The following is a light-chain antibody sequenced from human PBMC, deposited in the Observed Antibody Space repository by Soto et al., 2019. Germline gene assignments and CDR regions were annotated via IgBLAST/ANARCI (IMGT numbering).Light chain of an antibody. CDR2: ENN. V-gene: IGLV1-51*02. CDR3: GTWDSSLSAGV. CDR1: SSKIGNNY. Sequence: QSVLTQPPSVSAAPGQKVTISCSGSSSKIGNNYVSWYQQLPGTAPRLLIYENNKRPSGIPDRFSGSKSGTSATLGITGLQTGDEADYYCGTWDSSLSAGVFGTGTKVTVL. J-gene: IGLJ1*01.